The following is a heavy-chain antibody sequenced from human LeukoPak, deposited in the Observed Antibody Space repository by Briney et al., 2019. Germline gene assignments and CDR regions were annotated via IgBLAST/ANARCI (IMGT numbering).Heavy chain of an antibody. V-gene: IGHV5-51*01. CDR3: ARVGFGGNSGQFDF. D-gene: IGHD4-23*01. J-gene: IGHJ4*02. CDR2: IFPGDSDT. Sequence: GESLKVSCKASGYSFNTYWFAWVRQMPGKGLEWMGIIFPGDSDTRYSPSFQGQVTITADKSTSTAYLQWDTLRASDTAIYYCARVGFGGNSGQFDFWGQGTLVTVSS. CDR1: GYSFNTYW.